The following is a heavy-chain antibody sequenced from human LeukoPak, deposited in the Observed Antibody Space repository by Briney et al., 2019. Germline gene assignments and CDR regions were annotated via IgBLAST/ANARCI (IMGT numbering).Heavy chain of an antibody. CDR3: ARDRPNYYGSDGHYYRRDGDY. Sequence: GRSLRLSCAASGFTFSIYAMSWVRQAPGKGLQWVSSITSRGESTWYVDSVKGRFTITRDNSENTLYLQMHSLSAENTAVYYCARDRPNYYGSDGHYYRRDGDYWGRGTLVSVSS. CDR1: GFTFSIYA. V-gene: IGHV3-23*01. CDR2: ITSRGEST. D-gene: IGHD3-22*01. J-gene: IGHJ4*02.